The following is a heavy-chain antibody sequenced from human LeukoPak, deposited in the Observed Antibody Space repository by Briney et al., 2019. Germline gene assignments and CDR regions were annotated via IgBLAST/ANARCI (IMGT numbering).Heavy chain of an antibody. Sequence: GGSLRLSCAASGFTFSSYSMNWVRQAPGKGLEWVSDISRSSGTIYYADSVKGRFIISRDNAKNSLYLQMNSLRDEDTAVYYCASYGDLQFWGQGTLVTVSS. D-gene: IGHD4-17*01. CDR2: ISRSSGTI. J-gene: IGHJ4*02. V-gene: IGHV3-48*02. CDR3: ASYGDLQF. CDR1: GFTFSSYS.